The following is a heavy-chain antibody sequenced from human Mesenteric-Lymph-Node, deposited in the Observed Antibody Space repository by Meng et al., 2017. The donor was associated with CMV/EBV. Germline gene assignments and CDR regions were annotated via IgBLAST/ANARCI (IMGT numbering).Heavy chain of an antibody. CDR1: YTFTDYY. V-gene: IGHV1-2*02. D-gene: IGHD3-3*01. J-gene: IGHJ4*02. Sequence: YTFTDYYIHWVRQAPGQGLEWMGWINPNSGDSDDTNYAQRFQGRVTMTRDTSITTAYMELSRLTSDDTAVYYCARVEMSDFWNGLFDFWGRGTLVTVSS. CDR3: ARVEMSDFWNGLFDF. CDR2: INPNSGDSDDT.